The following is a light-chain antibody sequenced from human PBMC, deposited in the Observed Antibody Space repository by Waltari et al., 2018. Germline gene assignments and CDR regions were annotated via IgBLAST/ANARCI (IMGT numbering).Light chain of an antibody. J-gene: IGKJ1*01. CDR2: DAS. V-gene: IGKV3-20*01. CDR3: QKYGSLPAT. Sequence: ELMLTQSPGTLSLSPGERATPYCRASQSISKYLAWYQQKPGQAPRLLIYDASIRATGIPDRFSGSGYGTDFSLTISRLEPEDYAVYYCQKYGSLPATFGRGTKVEIK. CDR1: QSISKY.